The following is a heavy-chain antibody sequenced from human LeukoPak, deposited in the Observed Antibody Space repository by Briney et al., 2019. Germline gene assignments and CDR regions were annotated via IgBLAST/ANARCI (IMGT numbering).Heavy chain of an antibody. CDR1: GFIFSDYY. V-gene: IGHV3-11*04. J-gene: IGHJ5*02. CDR2: VTSSSSII. CDR3: AKALWEYSSSSPWFDP. D-gene: IGHD6-6*01. Sequence: GGSLRLSCAASGFIFSDYYMSWIRQAPGKGLEWISYVTSSSSIIYYADSVKGRFTISRDNSKNTLYLQMNSLRAEDTAVYYCAKALWEYSSSSPWFDPWGQGTLVTVSS.